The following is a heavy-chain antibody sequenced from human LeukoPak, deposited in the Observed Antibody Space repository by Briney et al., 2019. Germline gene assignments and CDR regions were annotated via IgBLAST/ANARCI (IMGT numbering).Heavy chain of an antibody. D-gene: IGHD1-26*01. Sequence: GGSLRLSCAASGFTFSSYWMSWVRQAPGKGLEWVANIKEDGSEKHYVDSVKGRFTISRDNAKNSLYLQMNSLRAEDTAVYYCARGSYRGSSFDYWGQGTLVTVSS. CDR3: ARGSYRGSSFDY. J-gene: IGHJ4*02. V-gene: IGHV3-7*01. CDR2: IKEDGSEK. CDR1: GFTFSSYW.